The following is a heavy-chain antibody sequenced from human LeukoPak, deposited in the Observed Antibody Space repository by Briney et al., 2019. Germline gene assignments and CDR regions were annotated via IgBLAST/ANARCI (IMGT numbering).Heavy chain of an antibody. V-gene: IGHV3-23*01. CDR2: IGGSGGST. J-gene: IGHJ4*02. CDR3: AKVGSGWYADFLDY. D-gene: IGHD6-13*01. CDR1: GFTFSSYT. Sequence: GGSLRLSCAASGFTFSSYTMSWVRQAPGKGLEWVSAIGGSGGSTYYADSVKGPFTISRDNSKNTVYLQMNSLRAEDTAVYFCAKVGSGWYADFLDYWGQGTLVTVFS.